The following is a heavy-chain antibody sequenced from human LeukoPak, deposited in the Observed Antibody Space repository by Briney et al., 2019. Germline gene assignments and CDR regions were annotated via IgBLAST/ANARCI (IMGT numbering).Heavy chain of an antibody. CDR2: ISGSGGRGTT. CDR3: AKDIAASGLPRIFDF. CDR1: GFTFSSYW. J-gene: IGHJ4*02. V-gene: IGHV3-23*01. D-gene: IGHD6-13*01. Sequence: PGGCLRLSCAASGFTFSSYWMSWVRQAPGKGLEWVSAISGSGGRGTTYYADSAKSRFTISRDNAKNTMYLQMNSLSVEDTAVYYCAKDIAASGLPRIFDFWGQGTLVTVSS.